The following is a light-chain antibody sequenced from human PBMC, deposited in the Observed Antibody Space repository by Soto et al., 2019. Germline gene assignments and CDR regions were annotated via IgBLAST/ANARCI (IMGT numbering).Light chain of an antibody. V-gene: IGKV3-20*01. CDR2: GAS. CDR1: QSVSSSY. CDR3: QQYGSSPSIP. J-gene: IGKJ5*01. Sequence: EIVLTPSPGTLSLSPGERATLSCRASQSVSSSYVHWYQQKPGQAPRLLIYGASCRATGIPDRFSGSGSGTDFTLTIIRLEPEDFAVYYCQQYGSSPSIPFGQGTRLEIK.